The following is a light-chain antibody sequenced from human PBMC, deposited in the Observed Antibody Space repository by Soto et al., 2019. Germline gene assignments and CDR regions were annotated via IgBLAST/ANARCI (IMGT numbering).Light chain of an antibody. J-gene: IGLJ1*01. CDR3: QSYDSSLSGRYV. Sequence: QSVLTQPPSVSGAPGQRGTISCTGTNSNIGAGYDVHWYRQLPGTAPKLLIYGNSNRPSGVPDRFSGSKSGTSASLAITGLQTEDEADYYCQSYDSSLSGRYVFGTGTKVTVL. CDR2: GNS. V-gene: IGLV1-40*01. CDR1: NSNIGAGYD.